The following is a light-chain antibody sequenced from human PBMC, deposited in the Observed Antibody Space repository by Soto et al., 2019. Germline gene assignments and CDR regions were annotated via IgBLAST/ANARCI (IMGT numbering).Light chain of an antibody. J-gene: IGLJ2*01. Sequence: QSALTQPPSASESPGQSVTISCTGTSSDVGGYNYVSWYQQHPGKAPKLMIYEVDKRPSGVPDRFFGSKSGNTASLTVSGLQAEDEADYYCSSYAGSNNVVFGGGTKFTVL. CDR3: SSYAGSNNVV. CDR1: SSDVGGYNY. CDR2: EVD. V-gene: IGLV2-8*01.